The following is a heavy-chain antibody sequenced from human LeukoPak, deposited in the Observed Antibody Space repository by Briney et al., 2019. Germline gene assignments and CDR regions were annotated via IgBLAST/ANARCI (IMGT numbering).Heavy chain of an antibody. V-gene: IGHV1-18*01. CDR1: GYTFTSYG. CDR3: ARDVGYDFWSGYSGSFDI. D-gene: IGHD3-3*01. CDR2: ISGFNGNT. J-gene: IGHJ3*02. Sequence: GASVKVSCKASGYTFTSYGICWVGQAPGQGLEWMGWISGFNGNTHYAQKLQGRVTMTTDTSTNTAYMELRSLRSDDTAVYYCARDVGYDFWSGYSGSFDIWGQGTMVTISS.